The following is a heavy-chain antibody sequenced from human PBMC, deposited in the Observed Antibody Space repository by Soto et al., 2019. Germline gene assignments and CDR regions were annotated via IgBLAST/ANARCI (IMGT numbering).Heavy chain of an antibody. Sequence: GESLKISCKGSGYSFTSYWISWVRQMPGKGLVGMGRIVPSYSYINYSLSFQSHDTISPDMSISTPYLQWSSLQASDTAMYSCERRYCSSSGRLRNISAMDVWGQGTRVTSP. CDR2: IVPSYSYI. CDR1: GYSFTSYW. D-gene: IGHD2-2*01. J-gene: IGHJ6*02. CDR3: ERRYCSSSGRLRNISAMDV. V-gene: IGHV5-10-1*01.